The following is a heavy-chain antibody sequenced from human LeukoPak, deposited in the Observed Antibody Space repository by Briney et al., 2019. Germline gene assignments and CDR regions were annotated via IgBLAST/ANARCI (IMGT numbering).Heavy chain of an antibody. CDR2: IWYDGSNK. J-gene: IGHJ4*02. D-gene: IGHD2-2*01. Sequence: PGRSLRLSCAASGFTFSSYGMHWVRQAPGKGLEWVAVIWYDGSNKYYADSVKGRFTISRDNSKNTLYLQMNSLRAEDTAVYYCAGRGTYCSSTSCPSIDYWGQGTLVTVSS. CDR3: AGRGTYCSSTSCPSIDY. V-gene: IGHV3-33*01. CDR1: GFTFSSYG.